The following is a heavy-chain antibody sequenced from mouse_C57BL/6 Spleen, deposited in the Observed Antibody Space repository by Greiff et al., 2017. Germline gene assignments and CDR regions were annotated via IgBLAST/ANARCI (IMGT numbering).Heavy chain of an antibody. CDR3: ARHDGNYAMDY. J-gene: IGHJ4*01. D-gene: IGHD2-1*01. Sequence: QVQLKQPGAELVMPGASVKLSCKASGYTFTSYWMHWVKQRPGQGLEWIGEIDPSDSYTNYNQTFKGKSTLTVDKSSSTAYMQLSSLTSEDSAVYCCARHDGNYAMDYWGKGTSVTVSS. V-gene: IGHV1-69*01. CDR2: IDPSDSYT. CDR1: GYTFTSYW.